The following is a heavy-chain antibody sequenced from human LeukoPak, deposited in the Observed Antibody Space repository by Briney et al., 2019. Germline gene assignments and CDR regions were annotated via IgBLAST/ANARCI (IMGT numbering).Heavy chain of an antibody. CDR2: MNPNSGNT. D-gene: IGHD3-3*01. Sequence: ASVKVSCKASGDTFTSDDINGVRQATGQGLEWMGWMNPNSGNTGYAQKFQGRVTMTRNTSISTAYMELSSLRSEDTAVYYCARAGEYYDFWSGYWDTVGGHFDYWGQGTLVTVSS. CDR3: ARAGEYYDFWSGYWDTVGGHFDY. CDR1: GDTFTSDD. J-gene: IGHJ4*02. V-gene: IGHV1-8*01.